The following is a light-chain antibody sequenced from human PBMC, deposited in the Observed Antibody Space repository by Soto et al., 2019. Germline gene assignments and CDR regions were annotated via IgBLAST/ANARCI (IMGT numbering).Light chain of an antibody. Sequence: DIQMTQSPSSRSASVGDAVTITCRSSQDVGRWLSWYQQKPGKAPKILIFATSSLQSGVPSRFSGSGSGTDFTLTISSLQSEDFATYYCQQARSFPVNFGKGTRLEI. V-gene: IGKV1D-12*01. CDR1: QDVGRW. J-gene: IGKJ5*01. CDR2: ATS. CDR3: QQARSFPVN.